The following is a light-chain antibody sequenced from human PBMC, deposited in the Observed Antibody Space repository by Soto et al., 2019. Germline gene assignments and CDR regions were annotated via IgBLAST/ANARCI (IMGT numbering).Light chain of an antibody. CDR2: VNS. CDR3: QSYDSSLSGYVV. CDR1: ISNIGAGYD. Sequence: QSVLTQPPSVSVAPGPRATISCTWSISNIGAGYDVHWYQQLPGTAPKLLIYVNSNRPSGVPDRFSGSKSGTSASLAITGLQAEDEADYYCQSYDSSLSGYVVFGGGTKLTVL. V-gene: IGLV1-40*01. J-gene: IGLJ2*01.